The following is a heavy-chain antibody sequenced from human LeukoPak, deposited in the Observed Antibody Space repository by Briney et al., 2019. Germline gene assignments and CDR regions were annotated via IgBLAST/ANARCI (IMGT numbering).Heavy chain of an antibody. V-gene: IGHV3-23*01. J-gene: IGHJ5*02. CDR3: AKGKIFGRGVRRGWDRDWSAP. D-gene: IGHD3-3*01. CDR1: GFTFSSYA. CDR2: ISGSGGST. Sequence: GASLRLSCAASGFTFSSYAMSWVRQAPGKGLEWVSAISGSGGSTYYADSVKGRFTISRDNSKNTLYLQMNSLRAEDTAVYYWAKGKIFGRGVRRGWDRDWSAPGGKGTLATVSS.